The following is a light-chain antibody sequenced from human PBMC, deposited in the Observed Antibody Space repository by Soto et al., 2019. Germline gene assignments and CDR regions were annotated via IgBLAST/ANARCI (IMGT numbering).Light chain of an antibody. Sequence: SALTQPASVSGSPGQSVTISCTGPRSDIGNSDFVSWFQRHPGKAPKLIIYEGSHRPSGVSTRFSGSKFGNTASLTVSGLRAEDEADYYCCSYAGGHTWVFGGGTQLTVL. V-gene: IGLV2-23*01. CDR3: CSYAGGHTWV. CDR1: RSDIGNSDF. J-gene: IGLJ3*02. CDR2: EGS.